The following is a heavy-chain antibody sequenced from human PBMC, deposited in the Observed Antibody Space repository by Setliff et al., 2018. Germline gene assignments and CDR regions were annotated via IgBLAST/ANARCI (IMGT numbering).Heavy chain of an antibody. V-gene: IGHV1-18*01. CDR3: AISSLSICSGGSCPNAFDI. J-gene: IGHJ3*02. Sequence: ASVKVSCRASGHIFSSYGISWVRQAPGQGLEWMGWISSYNDVTNYEQRFQGRVTMTTDTSASAAYMELRGLRPDDTAIYYCAISSLSICSGGSCPNAFDIWGQGTLVTVSS. CDR1: GHIFSSYG. D-gene: IGHD2-15*01. CDR2: ISSYNDVT.